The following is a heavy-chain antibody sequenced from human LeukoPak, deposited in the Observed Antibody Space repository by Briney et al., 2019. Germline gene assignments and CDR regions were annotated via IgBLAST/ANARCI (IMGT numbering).Heavy chain of an antibody. D-gene: IGHD2-2*01. CDR1: GYTFTSYG. V-gene: IGHV1-18*04. CDR3: ARVPLIVVVPAALSGDY. J-gene: IGHJ4*02. CDR2: ISAYNGNT. Sequence: ASVKVSGKASGYTFTSYGISWVRQAPGQGLEWMGWISAYNGNTNYAQKLQGRVTMTTDTSTSTAYMELRSLRSDDTAVYYCARVPLIVVVPAALSGDYWGQGTLVTVSS.